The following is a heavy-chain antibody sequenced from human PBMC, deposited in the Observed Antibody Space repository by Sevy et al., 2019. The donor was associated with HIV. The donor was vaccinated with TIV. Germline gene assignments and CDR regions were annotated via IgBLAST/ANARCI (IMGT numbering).Heavy chain of an antibody. CDR3: VRDMSPTLGTGHNWFDL. CDR2: ISWNSGSI. Sequence: GGSLRLSCATSGFTFDDYTMHWVRQAPGKGLEWVSGISWNSGSIGYADSVKGRFTISRDNAKNSLYLQMNSLRAEDTALYYCVRDMSPTLGTGHNWFDLWGQGTLVTVSS. CDR1: GFTFDDYT. J-gene: IGHJ5*02. V-gene: IGHV3-9*01.